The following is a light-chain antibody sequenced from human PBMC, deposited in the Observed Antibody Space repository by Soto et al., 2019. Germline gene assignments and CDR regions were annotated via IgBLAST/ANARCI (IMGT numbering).Light chain of an antibody. V-gene: IGKV3-11*01. J-gene: IGKJ1*01. CDR3: QHYNSYSEA. CDR2: DAS. CDR1: QSVSSH. Sequence: EIVLTQTPATLSLSPGERATLSCRASQSVSSHLGWYQQKPGQAPRLLIYDASNRATGVPARFSGSGSGTEFTLTISSLQPDDFATYYCQHYNSYSEAFGQGTKV.